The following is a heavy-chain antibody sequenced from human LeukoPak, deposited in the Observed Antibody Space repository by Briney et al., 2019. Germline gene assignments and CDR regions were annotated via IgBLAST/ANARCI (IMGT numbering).Heavy chain of an antibody. V-gene: IGHV3-30*18. J-gene: IGHJ4*02. CDR2: IIFETGNE. CDR3: EKDGIRYYYDSSGYYGDY. D-gene: IGHD3-22*01. Sequence: PGGSLTLTCAASGFSFSSYSRHWGRHAPPEEREWGAVIIFETGNEYYADSLKGRFTISRENSKSTLYLQMTRMRAEDTAVYYCEKDGIRYYYDSSGYYGDYWGQGTLVTVSS. CDR1: GFSFSSYS.